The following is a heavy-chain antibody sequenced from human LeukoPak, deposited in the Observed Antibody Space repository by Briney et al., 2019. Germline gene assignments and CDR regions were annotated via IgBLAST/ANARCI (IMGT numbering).Heavy chain of an antibody. V-gene: IGHV1-18*01. CDR3: TRGRLPADAFDV. J-gene: IGHJ3*01. CDR2: ISTYNSNI. Sequence: ASVTVSFKASGYTFTTFGFTWVRQAPGQGLEWLGWISTYNSNINYAQKFQDRLTLTTDTSTNTAYMELSSLRFDDTAKYYCTRGRLPADAFDVWGQGTLVTVSS. D-gene: IGHD2-2*01. CDR1: GYTFTTFG.